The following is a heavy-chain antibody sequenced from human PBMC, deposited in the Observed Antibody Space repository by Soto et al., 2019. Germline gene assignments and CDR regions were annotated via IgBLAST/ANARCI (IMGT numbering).Heavy chain of an antibody. CDR3: ARDQEGRTGDLSGYYYYYGMDV. V-gene: IGHV3-30-3*01. Sequence: GGSLRLSCAASGFTFSSYAMHWVRQAPGKGLEWVAVISYDGSNKYYADSVKGRFTISRDNSKNTLYLQMNSLRAEDTAVYYCARDQEGRTGDLSGYYYYYGMDVWGQGTTVTVSS. D-gene: IGHD1-1*01. CDR2: ISYDGSNK. J-gene: IGHJ6*02. CDR1: GFTFSSYA.